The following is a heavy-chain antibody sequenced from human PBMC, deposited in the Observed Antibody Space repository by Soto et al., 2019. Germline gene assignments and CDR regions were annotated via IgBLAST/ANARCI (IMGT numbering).Heavy chain of an antibody. J-gene: IGHJ3*02. CDR2: ISSSSSYT. V-gene: IGHV3-11*06. CDR3: ARSGYSSGLDAFDI. D-gene: IGHD6-19*01. CDR1: GFTFSDYY. Sequence: GGSLRLSCAASGFTFSDYYMSWIRQAPGKGLEWVSYISSSSSYTNYADSVKGRFTISRDNAKNSLYLQMNSLRAEDTAVYYCARSGYSSGLDAFDIWGQGTMVTVSS.